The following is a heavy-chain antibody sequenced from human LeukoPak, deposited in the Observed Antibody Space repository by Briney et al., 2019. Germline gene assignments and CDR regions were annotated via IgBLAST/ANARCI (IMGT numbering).Heavy chain of an antibody. J-gene: IGHJ4*02. CDR2: ISYVGSNK. Sequence: GRSLRLSCAASGFTFSSYAMHWVRQAPGKGLEWVAVISYVGSNKYYADSVKGRFTISRDNSKNTLYLQMNSLRAEDTAVYYCARARCGGDCYWDYWGQGTLVTVSS. CDR3: ARARCGGDCYWDY. D-gene: IGHD2-21*02. V-gene: IGHV3-30-3*01. CDR1: GFTFSSYA.